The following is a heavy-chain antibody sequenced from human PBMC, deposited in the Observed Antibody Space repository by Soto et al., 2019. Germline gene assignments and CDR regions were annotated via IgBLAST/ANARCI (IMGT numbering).Heavy chain of an antibody. CDR2: IKQEGSEK. CDR3: ARGVNAATIPLGWYFDL. CDR1: GFTFSSYW. D-gene: IGHD5-12*01. J-gene: IGHJ2*01. Sequence: EVQLVESGGGLVQPGGSLRLSCAASGFTFSSYWMSWVRQAPGKGLEWVAKIKQEGSEKYYVDSVKGRFPISRDNAKNSLYLQMYSLSAEDTAVYYCARGVNAATIPLGWYFDLWGRGTLVTVSS. V-gene: IGHV3-7*05.